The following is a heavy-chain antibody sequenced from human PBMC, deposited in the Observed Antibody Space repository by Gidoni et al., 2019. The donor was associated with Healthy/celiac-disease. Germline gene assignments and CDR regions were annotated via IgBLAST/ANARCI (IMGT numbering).Heavy chain of an antibody. Sequence: EVQLLESGGGLVQPGGSLRLSCAASGFTVSSYAMIWVRQAPGKVLEWVSAISGSGGSTYYADSVKGRFTISRDNSKTTLYLQMNSLRAEDTAVYYCAKDKGYQLLSQYYYYYGMDVWGQGTTVTVSS. D-gene: IGHD2-2*01. V-gene: IGHV3-23*01. CDR1: GFTVSSYA. J-gene: IGHJ6*02. CDR3: AKDKGYQLLSQYYYYYGMDV. CDR2: ISGSGGST.